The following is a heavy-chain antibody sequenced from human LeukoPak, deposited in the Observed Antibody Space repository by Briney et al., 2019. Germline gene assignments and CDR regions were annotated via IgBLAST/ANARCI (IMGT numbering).Heavy chain of an antibody. Sequence: SETLSLTCTVSGGSISSDYWSWIRQPPGKGLEWIGYIYHSGTTNYNPSLKSRVTISVDTSKNQFSLKLSSVTAADTAVYYCARPMVRGVNDALDIWGQGTMVTVSS. CDR2: IYHSGTT. V-gene: IGHV4-59*08. CDR1: GGSISSDY. CDR3: ARPMVRGVNDALDI. D-gene: IGHD3-10*01. J-gene: IGHJ3*02.